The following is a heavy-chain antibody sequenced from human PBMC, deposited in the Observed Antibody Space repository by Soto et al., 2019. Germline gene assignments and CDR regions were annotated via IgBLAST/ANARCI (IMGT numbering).Heavy chain of an antibody. J-gene: IGHJ5*02. CDR2: IYYSGST. D-gene: IGHD6-6*01. V-gene: IGHV4-39*01. CDR3: AGSSSWFDP. Sequence: SETLSLTCTVSGGSISSSSYYWGWIRQPPGKGLEWIGSIYYSGSTYYNPSLKSRVTISVDTSKNQFSLKLSSVTAADTAVYYCAGSSSWFDPWGQGTLVTVSS. CDR1: GGSISSSSYY.